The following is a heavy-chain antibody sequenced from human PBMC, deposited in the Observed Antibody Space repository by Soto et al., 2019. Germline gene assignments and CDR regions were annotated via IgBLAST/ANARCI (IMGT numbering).Heavy chain of an antibody. CDR1: GGSVSSGRYY. CDR2: IHHSGST. V-gene: IGHV4-39*01. J-gene: IGHJ4*02. CDR3: ARPATVKTDYYFDY. Sequence: SETLSLTCSVSGGSVSSGRYYWSWVRQHPGKGLEWIGYIHHSGSTYYNPSLKSRVTISVDTSKNQFSLKLSSVTAADTAVYYCARPATVKTDYYFDYWGQGTLVTVSS. D-gene: IGHD4-17*01.